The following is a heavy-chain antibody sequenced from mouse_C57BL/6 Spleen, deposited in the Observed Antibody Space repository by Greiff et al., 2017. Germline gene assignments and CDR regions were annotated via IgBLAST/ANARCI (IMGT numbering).Heavy chain of an antibody. V-gene: IGHV1-64*01. CDR3: ARADYYNNYSYYFDY. CDR2: IHPNSGST. Sequence: QVQLQQPGAELVKPGASVKLSCKASGYTFTSYWMHWVKQRPGQGLEWIGMIHPNSGSTNYNEKFKSKATLTVDKSSSTAYMQLSSLTSEDSAVYDCARADYYNNYSYYFDYWGQGTTLTVSS. J-gene: IGHJ2*01. CDR1: GYTFTSYW. D-gene: IGHD2-5*01.